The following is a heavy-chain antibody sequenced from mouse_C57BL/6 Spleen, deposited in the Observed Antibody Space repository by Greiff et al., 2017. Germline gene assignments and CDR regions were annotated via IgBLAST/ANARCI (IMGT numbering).Heavy chain of an antibody. D-gene: IGHD2-4*01. CDR1: GYTFTSYW. CDR3: AMIYYDYYFDY. Sequence: QVQLQQPGAELVKPGASVKLSCKASGYTFTSYWMHWVKQRPGQGLEWIGMIHPNSGSTNYNEKFKSKATLTVDKSSSTAYMQLSSLTSEDSAVYYCAMIYYDYYFDYWGQGTTLTVSS. J-gene: IGHJ2*01. V-gene: IGHV1-64*01. CDR2: IHPNSGST.